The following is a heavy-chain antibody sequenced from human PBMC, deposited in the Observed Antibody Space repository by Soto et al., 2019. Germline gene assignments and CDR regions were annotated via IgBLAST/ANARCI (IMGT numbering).Heavy chain of an antibody. J-gene: IGHJ3*02. CDR2: IYNSGST. CDR3: ARRRGGFDI. D-gene: IGHD2-15*01. CDR1: GGSISSAGYS. V-gene: IGHV4-30-2*01. Sequence: QLQLQESGSGLVKPSQTLSLTCGGSGGSISSAGYSWSWIRQPPGKGLEWIAYIYNSGSTYYNPSLNSRVTMSIGRSRNQFSLKLSSVTAADTAVYYCARRRGGFDIRGQGEMVTVSS.